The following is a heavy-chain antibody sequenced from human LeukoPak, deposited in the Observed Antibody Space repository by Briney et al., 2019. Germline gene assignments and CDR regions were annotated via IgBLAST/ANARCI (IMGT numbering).Heavy chain of an antibody. Sequence: ASVKVSCKASGYTFTSYGISWVRQAPGQGLEWMGWISAYNGNTNYAQKLQGRVTMTTDTSTSTAYMELRSLRSDDTAVYYCARYGVISSNPDIVVPAAIRPYYYYYMDVWGKGTTVTVSS. V-gene: IGHV1-18*01. CDR3: ARYGVISSNPDIVVPAAIRPYYYYYMDV. CDR1: GYTFTSYG. CDR2: ISAYNGNT. J-gene: IGHJ6*03. D-gene: IGHD2-2*02.